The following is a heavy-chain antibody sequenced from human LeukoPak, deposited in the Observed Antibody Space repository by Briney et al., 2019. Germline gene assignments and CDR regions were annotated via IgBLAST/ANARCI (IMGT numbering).Heavy chain of an antibody. CDR2: INPNSGGT. CDR3: ARTRRIAEYYDSGRSWDY. Sequence: ASVKVSCKASGYTFTGYYMHWVRQAPGQGLEWMGWINPNSGGTNYAQKFQGRVTMTRDTSISTAYMELSRLRSDDTAVYYCARTRRIAEYYDSGRSWDYWGQGTLVTVSS. D-gene: IGHD3-22*01. J-gene: IGHJ4*02. CDR1: GYTFTGYY. V-gene: IGHV1-2*02.